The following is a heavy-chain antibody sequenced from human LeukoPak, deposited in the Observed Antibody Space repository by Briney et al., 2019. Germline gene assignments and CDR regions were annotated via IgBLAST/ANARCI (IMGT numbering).Heavy chain of an antibody. CDR3: TRGSSGRRDY. CDR2: MNPNSGNT. J-gene: IGHJ4*02. CDR1: GYTFTTCD. Sequence: ASVKVSCKASGYTFTTCDINWVRQATGQGLEWMGWMNPNSGNTGYAQSFQGRVTMTRDTSISTAYMELSNLRSEDTAIYYCTRGSSGRRDYWGQGTPVTVSS. D-gene: IGHD6-19*01. V-gene: IGHV1-8*01.